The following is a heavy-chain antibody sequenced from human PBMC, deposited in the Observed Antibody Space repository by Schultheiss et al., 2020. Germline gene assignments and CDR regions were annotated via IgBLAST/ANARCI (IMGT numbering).Heavy chain of an antibody. CDR3: ARGLTSFDY. D-gene: IGHD3/OR15-3a*01. J-gene: IGHJ4*02. Sequence: YAESVKGRFTISRDNSKNTLYLQMNSLRAEDTAVYYCARGLTSFDYWGQGTLVTVSS. V-gene: IGHV3-30*07.